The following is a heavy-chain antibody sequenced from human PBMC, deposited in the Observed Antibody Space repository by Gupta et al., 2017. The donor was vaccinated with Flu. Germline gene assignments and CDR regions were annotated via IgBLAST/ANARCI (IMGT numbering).Heavy chain of an antibody. CDR2: IDPSDSYT. J-gene: IGHJ6*02. Sequence: EVQLVQSGAEVKKPGESLKISCKGFGYSFTNYWITWVRQVPGKGLEWMGRIDPSDSYTTYSPSFQGHVTMSVDKSINTAYLQWISLKTSDTAMYYCARPGRDKGLFYYYGMAVWGQGTTVNVSS. V-gene: IGHV5-10-1*01. CDR3: ARPGRDKGLFYYYGMAV. D-gene: IGHD2-21*01. CDR1: GYSFTNYW.